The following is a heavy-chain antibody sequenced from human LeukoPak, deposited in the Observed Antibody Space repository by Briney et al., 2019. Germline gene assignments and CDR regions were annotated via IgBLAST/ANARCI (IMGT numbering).Heavy chain of an antibody. CDR2: ISYNGDST. Sequence: PGGSLRLSCAASGFTFTSYVMYWVRQAPGRGLEYVSVISYNGDSTYYANSVKGRFTISRDNSKNMLYLQMGSLRDEDMAVYYCARRDTSGYFADYWGQGPLVTVSS. J-gene: IGHJ4*02. D-gene: IGHD6-19*01. CDR1: GFTFTSYV. V-gene: IGHV3-64*01. CDR3: ARRDTSGYFADY.